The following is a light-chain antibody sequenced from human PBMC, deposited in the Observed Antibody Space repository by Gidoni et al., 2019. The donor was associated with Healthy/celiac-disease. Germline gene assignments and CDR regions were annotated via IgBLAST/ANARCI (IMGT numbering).Light chain of an antibody. CDR1: NIGSKS. Sequence: SYGLTQPPSVAVAPGKTARITCGVNNIGSKSVHWYQQKPGQAPVRVIYYDSDRPSGIPERFSGSNSGNTATLTISRVEDGDEADYYCQVWDSSSDHWVFGGGTKLTVL. V-gene: IGLV3-21*04. J-gene: IGLJ3*02. CDR2: YDS. CDR3: QVWDSSSDHWV.